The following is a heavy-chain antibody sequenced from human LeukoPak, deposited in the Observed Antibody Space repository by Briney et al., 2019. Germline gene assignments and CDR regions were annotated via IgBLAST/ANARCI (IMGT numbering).Heavy chain of an antibody. CDR2: IKQDGSEK. Sequence: GGSLRLSCAASGFTFNTHWMIWVRQAPGKGLEWVANIKQDGSEKYYVDSVKGRFIISRDNAKNSLYLQMNSLRAEDTAVYYCANALGAHYFDSWGQGTLVTVSS. CDR3: ANALGAHYFDS. D-gene: IGHD1-26*01. CDR1: GFTFNTHW. J-gene: IGHJ4*02. V-gene: IGHV3-7*05.